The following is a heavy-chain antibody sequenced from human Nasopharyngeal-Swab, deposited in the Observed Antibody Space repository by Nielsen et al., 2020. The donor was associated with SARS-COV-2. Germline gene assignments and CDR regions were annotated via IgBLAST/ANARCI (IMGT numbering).Heavy chain of an antibody. J-gene: IGHJ3*02. D-gene: IGHD1-1*01. CDR3: AKGGGTTGTVGLDI. CDR2: ISYDGSNK. Sequence: GESLKISCAASGFTFRSYGMHWVRQAPGKGLEWVAVISYDGSNKYYADSVKGRFTISRDNSKNTLYLQMNSLRAEDTAVYYCAKGGGTTGTVGLDIWGQGTMVTVSS. CDR1: GFTFRSYG. V-gene: IGHV3-30*18.